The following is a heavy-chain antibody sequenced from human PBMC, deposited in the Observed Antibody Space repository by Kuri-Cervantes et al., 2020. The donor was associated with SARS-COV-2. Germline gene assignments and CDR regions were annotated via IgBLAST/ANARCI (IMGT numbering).Heavy chain of an antibody. CDR2: VYLDGRT. J-gene: IGHJ6*03. CDR3: ARVRATVPNYYYYYYYMDV. D-gene: IGHD4-11*01. V-gene: IGHV3-53*01. CDR1: GFSVSGKF. Sequence: GGSLRLSCAASGFSVSGKFISWLRQAPGKGLEWVSIVYLDGRTDYADSVKGRFTISRDNSKNTVYLQMNSLRAEDTAVYYCARVRATVPNYYYYYYYMDVWGKGTTVTVSS.